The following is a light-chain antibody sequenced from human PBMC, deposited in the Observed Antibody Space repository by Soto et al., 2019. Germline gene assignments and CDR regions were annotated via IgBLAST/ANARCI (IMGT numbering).Light chain of an antibody. CDR1: SRDVGSYNL. CDR3: CSYAGSSTYV. J-gene: IGLJ1*01. CDR2: EGS. Sequence: QSALTQPASVSGSPGQSIAISCTGTSRDVGSYNLVSWYQQHPGKAPKVMIYEGSKRPSGVSDRFSGSKSGNTASLTISGLQADDEADYYCCSYAGSSTYVFGTGTKHTVL. V-gene: IGLV2-23*01.